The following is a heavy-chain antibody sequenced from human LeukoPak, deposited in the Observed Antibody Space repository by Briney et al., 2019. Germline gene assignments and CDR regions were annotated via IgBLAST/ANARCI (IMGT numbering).Heavy chain of an antibody. Sequence: ASVKVSCKASGYTFTSYGISWVRQAPGQGLEWMGWISAYNGNTNYAQKLQGRVTMTTDTSTSTAYMELRSLRSDDTAVYYCARDGRAPYCSSTSCSDFDYWGQGTLVTVSS. D-gene: IGHD2-2*01. CDR2: ISAYNGNT. J-gene: IGHJ4*02. CDR1: GYTFTSYG. CDR3: ARDGRAPYCSSTSCSDFDY. V-gene: IGHV1-18*01.